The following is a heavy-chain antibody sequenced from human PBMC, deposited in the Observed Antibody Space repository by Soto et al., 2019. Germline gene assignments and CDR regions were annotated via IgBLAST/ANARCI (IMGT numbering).Heavy chain of an antibody. V-gene: IGHV1-69*08. J-gene: IGHJ4*02. D-gene: IGHD3-22*01. Sequence: ASVKVSCKASGDTFSTYTITWVRQAPGQGLEWMGRIIPSAGTTNYAQKLQGRVTMTRDTSTSTVYMELSSLRSEDTAVYYCARGLIYDSSGYYFDYWGQGTLVTVSS. CDR3: ARGLIYDSSGYYFDY. CDR2: IIPSAGTT. CDR1: GDTFSTYT.